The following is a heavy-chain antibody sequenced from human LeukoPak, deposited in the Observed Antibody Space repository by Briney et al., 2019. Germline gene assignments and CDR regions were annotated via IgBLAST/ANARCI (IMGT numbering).Heavy chain of an antibody. Sequence: GASVKVSCKASGYTFTSYYMHWVRQAPGQGLEWMGIINPSGGSTSYAQKFQGRVTMTRDTSTSTVYMELSSLRSEDTAVYYCARGALWFGDARDYYYYGMDVWGQGTTVTVSS. J-gene: IGHJ6*02. CDR2: INPSGGST. CDR3: ARGALWFGDARDYYYYGMDV. V-gene: IGHV1-46*03. D-gene: IGHD3-10*01. CDR1: GYTFTSYY.